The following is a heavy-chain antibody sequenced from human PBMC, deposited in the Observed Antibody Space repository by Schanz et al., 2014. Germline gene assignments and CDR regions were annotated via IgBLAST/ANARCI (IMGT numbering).Heavy chain of an antibody. CDR2: IYSGIGA. D-gene: IGHD5-12*01. Sequence: EGQLAESGGGLVQPGGSLRLSCAVSGFTVSSNHMSWVRQAPGKGLEWVSVIYSGIGAYYADSVKDRFTVSRDNSRNTLYLQMNGLRTEDTAVYYCASPSGYSDYGTYFDFWGRGTLVIVSS. J-gene: IGHJ4*02. CDR1: GFTVSSNH. CDR3: ASPSGYSDYGTYFDF. V-gene: IGHV3-66*01.